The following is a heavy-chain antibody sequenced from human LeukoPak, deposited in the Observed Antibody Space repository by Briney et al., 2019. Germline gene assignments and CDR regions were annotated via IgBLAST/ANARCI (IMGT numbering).Heavy chain of an antibody. CDR1: GGSISSRNW. Sequence: SGTLSLTCAVSGGSISSRNWWSWVRQPPGKGLEWIAEIHHSGSTNYNPSLKSRVTISVDKSKNQFSLKLSSVTAADTAVYYCARGPLGELFNDAFDIWGQGTLVTVSS. CDR3: ARGPLGELFNDAFDI. J-gene: IGHJ3*02. CDR2: IHHSGST. D-gene: IGHD3-10*01. V-gene: IGHV4-4*02.